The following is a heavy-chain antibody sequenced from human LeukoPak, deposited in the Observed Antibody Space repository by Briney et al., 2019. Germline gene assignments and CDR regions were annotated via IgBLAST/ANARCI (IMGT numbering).Heavy chain of an antibody. Sequence: SQTLSLTCAVSGGSISSGGYSWSWIRQPPGKGLEWIGYIYHSGSTYYNPSLKSRVTISVDRSKNQFSLKLSSVAAADTTVYYCARGHESLLGGHAFDIWGQGKMDTVSS. J-gene: IGHJ3*02. CDR3: ARGHESLLGGHAFDI. V-gene: IGHV4-30-2*01. D-gene: IGHD7-27*01. CDR2: IYHSGST. CDR1: GGSISSGGYS.